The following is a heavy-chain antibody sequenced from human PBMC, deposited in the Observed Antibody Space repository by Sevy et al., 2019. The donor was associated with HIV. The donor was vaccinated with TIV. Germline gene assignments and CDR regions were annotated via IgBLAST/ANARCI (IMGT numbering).Heavy chain of an antibody. V-gene: IGHV3-30-3*01. Sequence: GGSLRLSCTASGFILGYYAMHWVRQAPGKGLEWVAVSSYDGGNIYYADSVQGRFTVSRDNSKNTLYLQMNSLRPEDTAMYYCARDFYEFGDPRGLDYGGQGVLVTVS. CDR3: ARDFYEFGDPRGLDY. CDR1: GFILGYYA. D-gene: IGHD4-17*01. J-gene: IGHJ4*02. CDR2: SSYDGGNI.